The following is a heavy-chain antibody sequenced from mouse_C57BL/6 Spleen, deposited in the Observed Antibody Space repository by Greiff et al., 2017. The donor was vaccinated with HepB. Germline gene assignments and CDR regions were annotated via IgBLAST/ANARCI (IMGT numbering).Heavy chain of an antibody. D-gene: IGHD2-1*01. CDR2: ISSGSSTI. Sequence: DVMLVESGGGLVKPGGSLKLSCAASGFTFSDYGMHWVRQAPEKGLEWVAYISSGSSTIYYADTVKGRFTISRDNAKNTLFLQMTSLRSEDTAMYYCATIYYGNYDAMDYWGQGTSVTVSS. CDR3: ATIYYGNYDAMDY. V-gene: IGHV5-17*01. J-gene: IGHJ4*01. CDR1: GFTFSDYG.